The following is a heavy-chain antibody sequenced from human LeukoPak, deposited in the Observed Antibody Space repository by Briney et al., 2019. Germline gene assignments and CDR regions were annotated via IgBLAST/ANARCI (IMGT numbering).Heavy chain of an antibody. CDR3: YTSITDY. CDR1: GFNVNNAW. V-gene: IGHV3-15*07. Sequence: GGSLRLSCAASGFNVNNAWMSWVRQAPGKGLEWVGRIRSKIDGGATDYAAPVKGRFTISRDDSKNTLYLQINSLKIEDTAMYYCYTSITDYWGKGTLVTVSS. CDR2: IRSKIDGGAT. D-gene: IGHD2-21*01. J-gene: IGHJ4*02.